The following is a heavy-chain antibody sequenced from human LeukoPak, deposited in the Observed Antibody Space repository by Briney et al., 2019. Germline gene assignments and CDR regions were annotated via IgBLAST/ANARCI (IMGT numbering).Heavy chain of an antibody. CDR3: ARRLAVYGDFFDY. CDR2: IYYSGST. J-gene: IGHJ4*02. Sequence: KPSETLSLTCTVSGGSVSSSNYYWGWIRQPPEKGLEWIGSIYYSGSTYYNPSLKSRVTISVDTSKNQFSLKLSSVTAADTAVYYCARRLAVYGDFFDYWGQGTLVTVSS. V-gene: IGHV4-39*01. CDR1: GGSVSSSNYY. D-gene: IGHD4-17*01.